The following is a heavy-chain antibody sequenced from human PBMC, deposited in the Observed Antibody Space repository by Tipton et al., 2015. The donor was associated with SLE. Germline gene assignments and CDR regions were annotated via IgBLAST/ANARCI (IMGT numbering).Heavy chain of an antibody. CDR3: ARSPPSQVYDY. CDR1: GGSISSGSYY. CDR2: MYTSGST. V-gene: IGHV4-61*02. Sequence: TLSLTCTVSGGSISSGSYYWTWIRQPAGKGLEWIGRMYTSGSTNYNPSLQSRVTISVDTSKNQFSLKLSSVTAADTAVYYCARSPPSQVYDYWGQGNLVTVSS. J-gene: IGHJ4*02.